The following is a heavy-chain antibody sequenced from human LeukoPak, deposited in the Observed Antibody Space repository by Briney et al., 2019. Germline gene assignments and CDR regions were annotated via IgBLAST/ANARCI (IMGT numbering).Heavy chain of an antibody. CDR3: ARLQELGHRDPDS. V-gene: IGHV1-18*01. D-gene: IGHD6-13*01. Sequence: ASVKVSCKASGYTFTSYDINWVRQATGQGLEWMGGINTYNGGAKYAQNFQGRVTMTTDTSTTTAYMELRRLTPDDTAMYYCARLQELGHRDPDSWGQGTLVTVSS. J-gene: IGHJ4*02. CDR2: INTYNGGA. CDR1: GYTFTSYD.